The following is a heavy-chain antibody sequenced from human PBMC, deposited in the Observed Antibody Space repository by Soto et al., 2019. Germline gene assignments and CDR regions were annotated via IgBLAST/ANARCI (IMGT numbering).Heavy chain of an antibody. CDR2: ISYDGSNK. CDR1: GFTFRSYA. J-gene: IGHJ3*02. V-gene: IGHV3-30-3*01. Sequence: QVQLAESGGGVVQPGTSLRLSCAASGFTFRSYAMHWVRQAPGKGLEWVAVISYDGSNKYYADSVKGRFSISRDNSKNTLYVQMNSLRPEDTALYYCARERESFDIWGQGTMVTVSS. CDR3: ARERESFDI. D-gene: IGHD3-10*01.